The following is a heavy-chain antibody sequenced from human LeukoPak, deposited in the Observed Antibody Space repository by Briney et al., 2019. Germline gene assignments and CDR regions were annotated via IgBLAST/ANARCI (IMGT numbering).Heavy chain of an antibody. V-gene: IGHV1-46*01. J-gene: IGHJ3*02. D-gene: IGHD3-22*01. Sequence: ASVKVSCKASGYTFTSYYIHWVRQAPGQGLKWMAIINPSGGSTRNAQNFQGRVSMTRDMSTSTVYMELSSLKSDDTAVYYCARGSINTIYYHTSGLSDAFDIWGQGTMVTVSS. CDR2: INPSGGST. CDR3: ARGSINTIYYHTSGLSDAFDI. CDR1: GYTFTSYY.